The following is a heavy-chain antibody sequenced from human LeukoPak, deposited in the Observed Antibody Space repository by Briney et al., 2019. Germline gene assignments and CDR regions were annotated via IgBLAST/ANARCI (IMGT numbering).Heavy chain of an antibody. CDR3: ARDRSPSTVTTYYYYYYYMDV. V-gene: IGHV1-69*05. CDR1: GGTFSSYA. J-gene: IGHJ6*03. Sequence: ASVKVSCKASGGTFSSYAISWLRQAPGQGLEWMGGIIPIFGTANYAQKFQGRVTITTDESTSTAYMELSSLRSEDTAVYYCARDRSPSTVTTYYYYYYYMDVCDKGTTVTVSS. D-gene: IGHD4-17*01. CDR2: IIPIFGTA.